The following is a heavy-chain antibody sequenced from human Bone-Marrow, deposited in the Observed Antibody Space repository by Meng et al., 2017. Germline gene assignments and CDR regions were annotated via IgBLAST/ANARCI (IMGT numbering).Heavy chain of an antibody. V-gene: IGHV3-23*01. J-gene: IGHJ4*02. CDR1: GFTFSSYA. CDR3: AKDRPVPGGSGWYLIFDH. Sequence: GESLKISCAASGFTFSSYAMNWVRQAPGKGLEWVSSISSNGLTTYYADSVKGRFTISRDNSKNTLYLQMNSLRAEDTAVYYCAKDRPVPGGSGWYLIFDHWGQGTLVTVSS. CDR2: ISSNGLTT. D-gene: IGHD6-19*01.